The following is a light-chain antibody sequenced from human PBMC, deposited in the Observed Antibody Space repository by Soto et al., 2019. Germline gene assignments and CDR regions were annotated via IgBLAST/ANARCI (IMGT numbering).Light chain of an antibody. CDR2: AAS. J-gene: IGKJ5*01. CDR3: QQTYSISPVT. V-gene: IGKV1-39*01. CDR1: QSISSY. Sequence: DIQMTQSPSSLSASVGDRVTITCRASQSISSYLNWYQQKPGKAPKLLIYAASSLQSGVPSRFSGIGSGTDFTLTISSLQPQDFVSYYCQQTYSISPVTFGQGTRLEIK.